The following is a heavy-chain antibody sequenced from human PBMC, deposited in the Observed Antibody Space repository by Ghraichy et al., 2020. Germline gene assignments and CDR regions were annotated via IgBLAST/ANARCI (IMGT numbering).Heavy chain of an antibody. CDR3: AKSDDYDSSGYFPFDY. V-gene: IGHV3-23*01. D-gene: IGHD3-22*01. CDR2: ISGSGGST. CDR1: GFTFSSYA. J-gene: IGHJ4*02. Sequence: LSLTCAASGFTFSSYAMSWVRQAPGKGLEWVSAISGSGGSTYYADSVKGRFTISRDNSKNTLYLQMNSLRAEDTAVYYCAKSDDYDSSGYFPFDYWGQGTLVTVSS.